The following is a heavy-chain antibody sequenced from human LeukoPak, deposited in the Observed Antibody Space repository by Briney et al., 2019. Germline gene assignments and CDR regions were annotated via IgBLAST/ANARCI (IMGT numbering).Heavy chain of an antibody. Sequence: SETLSLTCTVSGGSISSGGYYWSWIRQHPGKGLEWIGYIYYSGCTYYNPSLKSRVTISVDTSKNQFSLKLSSVTAADTAVYYCARGPNSSSWYTSYYYYYGMDVWGQGTTVTVSS. CDR2: IYYSGCT. CDR3: ARGPNSSSWYTSYYYYYGMDV. CDR1: GGSISSGGYY. V-gene: IGHV4-31*03. D-gene: IGHD6-13*01. J-gene: IGHJ6*02.